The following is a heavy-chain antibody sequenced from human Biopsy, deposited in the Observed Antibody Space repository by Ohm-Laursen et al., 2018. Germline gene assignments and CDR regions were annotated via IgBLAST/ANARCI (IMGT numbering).Heavy chain of an antibody. D-gene: IGHD4-23*01. J-gene: IGHJ2*01. Sequence: SETLSLTCTVSGGSVSSGGFYWSWIRQHPGKGLEWIRYIYYSGTTYYNPSLKSLVTISLDTSKNQFSLKLNSVTAADTAVYYCARRPYGGTRYWYFDLWGRGTLVTVSS. CDR1: GGSVSSGGFY. CDR3: ARRPYGGTRYWYFDL. V-gene: IGHV4-31*01. CDR2: IYYSGTT.